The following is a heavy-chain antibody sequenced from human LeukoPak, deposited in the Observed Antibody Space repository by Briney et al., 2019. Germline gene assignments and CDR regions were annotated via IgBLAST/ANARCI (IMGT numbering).Heavy chain of an antibody. J-gene: IGHJ3*01. Sequence: SETLSLTCTVSGGSISTFYWSWLRQPPGKGLEWIGYIFHTGHSNHNPSLKGRVTISVDTSKNQFSLNLNSVTAADTAMYFCARHPFSDGFDLWGQGTMVTVSS. CDR1: GGSISTFY. CDR2: IFHTGHS. CDR3: ARHPFSDGFDL. V-gene: IGHV4-59*08.